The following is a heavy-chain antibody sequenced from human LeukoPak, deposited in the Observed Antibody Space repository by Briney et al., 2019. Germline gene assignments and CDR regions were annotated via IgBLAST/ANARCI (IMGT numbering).Heavy chain of an antibody. V-gene: IGHV4-4*02. Sequence: SETLSLTCAVSGGSISSSNWWSWVRPPPGKGLEWIGEISHGGSTNYNPSLKSRVTISVDKSKNQFSLKLTSVTAADTAVYYCASLEPAYCSSANCRAFDFWGQGTLVTVSS. CDR1: GGSISSSNW. J-gene: IGHJ4*02. CDR2: ISHGGST. D-gene: IGHD2-2*01. CDR3: ASLEPAYCSSANCRAFDF.